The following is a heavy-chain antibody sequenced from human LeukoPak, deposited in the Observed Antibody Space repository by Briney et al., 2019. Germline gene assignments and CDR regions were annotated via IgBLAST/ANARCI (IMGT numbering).Heavy chain of an antibody. D-gene: IGHD2-2*01. CDR2: ISYSGST. CDR1: GGSISSYY. V-gene: IGHV4-59*08. Sequence: KPSETLSLTCTVSGGSISSYYWSWIRQPPGKGVEWIGYISYSGSTNYNPSLKRRVTISVDTSKNQFSLQLSSVTAADTAVYYCARHGRKFCSSTSCSHYFDYWGQGTLVAVSS. CDR3: ARHGRKFCSSTSCSHYFDY. J-gene: IGHJ4*02.